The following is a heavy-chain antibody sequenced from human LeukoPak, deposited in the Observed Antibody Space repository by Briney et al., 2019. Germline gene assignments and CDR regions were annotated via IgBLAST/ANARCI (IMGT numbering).Heavy chain of an antibody. CDR3: ARDPLGYYYMDV. J-gene: IGHJ6*03. V-gene: IGHV1-18*01. CDR2: TSAYNGNT. CDR1: GYTFTSYG. Sequence: ASVKVSCKASGYTFTSYGISWVRQAPGQGLEWMGWTSAYNGNTNYAQKLQGRVTMTTDTSTSTAYMELRSLRSDDTAVYYCARDPLGYYYMDVWGKGTTVTISS.